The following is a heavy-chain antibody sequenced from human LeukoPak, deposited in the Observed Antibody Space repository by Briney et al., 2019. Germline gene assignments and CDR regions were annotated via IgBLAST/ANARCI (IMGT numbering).Heavy chain of an antibody. V-gene: IGHV3-30*19. D-gene: IGHD6-25*01. J-gene: IGHJ4*02. Sequence: GGSLRLSCAASGFTFSSYGMHWVRQAPGKGLEWVAVIWYDGSNKYYADSVKGRFTISRDNSKNTLYLQMNSLRAEDTAVYYCARDKGIAAELGLDYWGQGTLVTVSS. CDR2: IWYDGSNK. CDR1: GFTFSSYG. CDR3: ARDKGIAAELGLDY.